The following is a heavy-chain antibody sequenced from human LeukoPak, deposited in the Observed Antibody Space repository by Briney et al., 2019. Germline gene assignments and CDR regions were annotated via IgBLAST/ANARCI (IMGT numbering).Heavy chain of an antibody. D-gene: IGHD6-19*01. J-gene: IGHJ4*02. Sequence: ASVKVSCKASGYTFITYDIRWVRQAPGQGLEWMGWINAYNGNTDYAQKLQGRVTMTRDTSTNTAYMELGSLRSDDTAVYYCARSAEADTLAAYYFQYWGQGTLVTVSS. CDR2: INAYNGNT. CDR3: ARSAEADTLAAYYFQY. V-gene: IGHV1-18*04. CDR1: GYTFITYD.